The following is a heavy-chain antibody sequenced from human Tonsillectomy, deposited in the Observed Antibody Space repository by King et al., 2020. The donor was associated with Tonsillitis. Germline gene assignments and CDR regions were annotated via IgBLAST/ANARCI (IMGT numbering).Heavy chain of an antibody. CDR3: ARARSSWREYYYYFFYMDV. D-gene: IGHD2-2*01. CDR2: IYASGST. Sequence: QLQESGPGLVKPSQTLSLTCTVSGDSISSGGYYWSWIRQPAGKGLEWIGRIYASGSTYCNPSLQSRVAMPVDTSQNKFSLKVNSVTAADTAVYYCARARSSWREYYYYFFYMDVWGKGTTVTVSS. J-gene: IGHJ6*03. V-gene: IGHV4-61*02. CDR1: GDSISSGGYY.